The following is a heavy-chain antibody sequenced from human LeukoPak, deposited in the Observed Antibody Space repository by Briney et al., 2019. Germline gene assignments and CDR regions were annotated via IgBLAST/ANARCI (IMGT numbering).Heavy chain of an antibody. D-gene: IGHD6-13*01. CDR2: IWYDGSNK. CDR3: ARDVWYSSSWPDY. V-gene: IGHV3-33*01. Sequence: GGSLRLSCAASGFTFSSYGMHWVRQAPGKGLEWVAVIWYDGSNKYYADSVKGRFTISRDNSKNTLYLQTNSLRAEDTAVYYCARDVWYSSSWPDYWGQGTLVTVSS. CDR1: GFTFSSYG. J-gene: IGHJ4*01.